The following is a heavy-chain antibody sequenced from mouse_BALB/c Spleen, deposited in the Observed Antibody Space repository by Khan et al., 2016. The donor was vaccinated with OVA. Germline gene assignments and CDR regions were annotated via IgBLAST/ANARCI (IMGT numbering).Heavy chain of an antibody. CDR2: IDTVGGGT. D-gene: IGHD2-2*01. CDR3: QRHGYVAWLTY. CDR1: GYSFTSYY. V-gene: IGHV1-42*01. J-gene: IGHJ3*01. Sequence: VQLKESGPELMKPGASVKISCKASGYSFTSYYIHWVMQSHGKSLEWIGYIDTVGGGTTYKHKFKGQATLTVDSSSSTAYKHVSILTSEDSAVYYCQRHGYVAWLTYWGQGTLVTVSA.